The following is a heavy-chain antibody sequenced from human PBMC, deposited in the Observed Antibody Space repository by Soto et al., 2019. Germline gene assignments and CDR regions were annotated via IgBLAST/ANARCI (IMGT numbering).Heavy chain of an antibody. J-gene: IGHJ3*02. V-gene: IGHV3-7*05. CDR3: ARNATDRDSCFYYDVVDI. D-gene: IGHD3-16*01. CDR1: GFTFSYYW. CDR2: IRSDGGEE. Sequence: DVQLMGSGGCLVQPGGSLRLSCATSGFTFSYYWMTWVRQAPGKGLEWVADIRSDGGEEHDVDTVKGRFSVSRDNANGSLYLQMNSLRIEDMAVYYCARNATDRDSCFYYDVVDIWGQATMVTVSS.